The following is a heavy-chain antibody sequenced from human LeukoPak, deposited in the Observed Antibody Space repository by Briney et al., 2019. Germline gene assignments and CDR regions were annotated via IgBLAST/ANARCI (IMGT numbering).Heavy chain of an antibody. D-gene: IGHD5-24*01. CDR3: ARDGDGYNWGYYFDY. J-gene: IGHJ4*02. CDR1: GFTFSSYE. V-gene: IGHV3-48*03. CDR2: ISSSGSTI. Sequence: PGGSLRLSCAASGFTFSSYEMNWVRQAPGKGLEWVSYISSSGSTIYYADSVKGRFTISRDNAKYSLYLQMNSLRAEDTAVYYCARDGDGYNWGYYFDYWGQGTLVTVSS.